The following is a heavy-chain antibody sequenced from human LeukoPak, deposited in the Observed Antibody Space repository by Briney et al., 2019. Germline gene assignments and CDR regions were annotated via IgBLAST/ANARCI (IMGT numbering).Heavy chain of an antibody. J-gene: IGHJ4*02. CDR2: ISNSSSYI. V-gene: IGHV3-21*01. CDR1: GFTFSSYS. D-gene: IGHD5-18*01. Sequence: PGGSLRLSCAASGFTFSSYSMNWVRQAPGKGLEWVSSISNSSSYIYYADSVKGRFTISRDNAKNSLYLQMNSLRAEDTAVYYCARDPPGYSYGYVVDYFDYWGQGTLVTVSS. CDR3: ARDPPGYSYGYVVDYFDY.